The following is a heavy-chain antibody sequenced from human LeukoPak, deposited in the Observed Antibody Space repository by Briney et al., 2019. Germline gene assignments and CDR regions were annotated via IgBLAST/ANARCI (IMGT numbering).Heavy chain of an antibody. J-gene: IGHJ4*02. CDR2: ISSSGTYI. CDR3: ARDQYGEAVDY. D-gene: IGHD4-17*01. V-gene: IGHV3-21*06. CDR1: GFTFSSYS. Sequence: PGGSLRLSCAASGFTFSSYSMNWVRQAPGKGLEWVSSISSSGTYIYYADSVKGRFTISRGNAKNSLYLQMNSLRAEDTAVYYCARDQYGEAVDYWGQGTLVTVSS.